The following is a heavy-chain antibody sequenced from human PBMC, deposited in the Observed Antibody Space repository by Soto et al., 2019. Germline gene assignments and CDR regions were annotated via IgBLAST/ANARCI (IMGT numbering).Heavy chain of an antibody. CDR1: GGAIDSSNW. J-gene: IGHJ5*02. D-gene: IGHD1-26*01. V-gene: IGHV4-4*02. CDR3: ARGRRTSQTTRVFFDP. Sequence: QLQLQESGPGLVKPSGTLSLTCTVSGGAIDSSNWWTWVRQFPGKGLQWVGEIHHTGTTNYNPSLQSRINVSIDKSKRQFSMDLLSVTAADTAIYYCARGRRTSQTTRVFFDPWGPGILVTVSS. CDR2: IHHTGTT.